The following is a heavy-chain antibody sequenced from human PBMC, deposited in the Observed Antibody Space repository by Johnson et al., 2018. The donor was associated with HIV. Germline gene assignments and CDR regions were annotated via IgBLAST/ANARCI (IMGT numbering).Heavy chain of an antibody. J-gene: IGHJ3*02. D-gene: IGHD5-18*01. V-gene: IGHV3-30-3*01. Sequence: QMLLVESGGGVVQPGRSLRLSCAASAFTFSRYAMHWVRQAPGKGLEWVAFISNDGSNKYYADSVKGRFTISRDNSKNTMYLQMNSLRREDTAVYYCARGVRNSYGYLLGTFDIWGQGTMVTVSS. CDR2: ISNDGSNK. CDR1: AFTFSRYA. CDR3: ARGVRNSYGYLLGTFDI.